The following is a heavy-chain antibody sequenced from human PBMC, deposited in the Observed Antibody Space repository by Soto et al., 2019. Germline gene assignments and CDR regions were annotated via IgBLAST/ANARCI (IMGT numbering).Heavy chain of an antibody. V-gene: IGHV4-30-2*01. CDR3: ARITYCGGDCYRGFDP. J-gene: IGHJ5*02. CDR1: GGSISSGGYS. Sequence: QLQLQESGSGLVKPSQTLSLTCTVSGGSISSGGYSWSWIRQPPGKGLEWIGYIYHGSTYYNPSLQGRVSISVDRSKNQFSLKLSSVTAADTAVYYCARITYCGGDCYRGFDPWGQGTLVTVSS. CDR2: IYHGST. D-gene: IGHD2-21*02.